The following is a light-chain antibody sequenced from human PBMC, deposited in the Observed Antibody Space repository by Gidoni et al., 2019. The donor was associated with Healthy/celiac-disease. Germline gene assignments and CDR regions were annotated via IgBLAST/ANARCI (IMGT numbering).Light chain of an antibody. CDR1: QSVSSY. V-gene: IGKV3-11*01. CDR3: QQRSNQLT. J-gene: IGKJ4*01. CDR2: DAS. Sequence: EIVLTPSPATLSLSPGERATLSCRASQSVSSYLAWYQQKPGQAPRLLIYDASNRATGIPARFSGSGSGTDFTLTISSLEPEDFAVYYCQQRSNQLTFGGGTKVEIK.